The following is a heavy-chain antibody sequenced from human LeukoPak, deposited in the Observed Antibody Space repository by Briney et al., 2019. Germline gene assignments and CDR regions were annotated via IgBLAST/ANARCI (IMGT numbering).Heavy chain of an antibody. Sequence: GGSLRLSCAASGFTFSSYGMHWVRQAPGKGLEWVAVISYDGSNKYYADSVKGRFTISRDNSKNTLYLQMNSLRAEDTAVYYCARARTYDSSGYYYYFDYWGQGTLVTVSS. V-gene: IGHV3-30*03. J-gene: IGHJ4*02. D-gene: IGHD3-22*01. CDR3: ARARTYDSSGYYYYFDY. CDR2: ISYDGSNK. CDR1: GFTFSSYG.